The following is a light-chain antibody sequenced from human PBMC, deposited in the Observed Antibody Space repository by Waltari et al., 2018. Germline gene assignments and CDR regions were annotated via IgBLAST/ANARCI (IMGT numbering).Light chain of an antibody. CDR3: QHYVSLPVT. CDR2: DAS. J-gene: IGKJ1*01. Sequence: EIVLTQSPGTLSLSPGERATLSCRASQSVSRTLAWYQQKPGQAPRLLIYDASSRATGLPDRFSGSGSGTDFSLTITRLEPEDFAVYYCQHYVSLPVTFGQGTKVEIK. CDR1: QSVSRT. V-gene: IGKV3-20*01.